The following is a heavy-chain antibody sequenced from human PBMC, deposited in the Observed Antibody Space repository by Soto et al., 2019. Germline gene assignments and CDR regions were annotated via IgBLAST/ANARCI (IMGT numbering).Heavy chain of an antibody. CDR2: IHPSGDT. CDR1: GYKCTTYF. CDR3: VRGYCTTSTCQGDFQF. D-gene: IGHD2-15*01. J-gene: IGHJ1*01. V-gene: IGHV1-46*01. Sequence: ASVRVSCKASGYKCTTYFIHWVRQAPGQGLEWMGMIHPSGDTGYSQKFRGRVTMTIDTSTTTAYMELRNLTSEDTAVYFSVRGYCTTSTCQGDFQFWGQGTLFAVSS.